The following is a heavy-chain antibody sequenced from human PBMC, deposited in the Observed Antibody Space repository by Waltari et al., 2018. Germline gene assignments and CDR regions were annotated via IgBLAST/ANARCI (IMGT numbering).Heavy chain of an antibody. CDR1: GYSISNVYY. D-gene: IGHD1-1*01. CDR2: IHHSGSP. J-gene: IGHJ5*02. Sequence: QVQLQQSGPGLVKPSETLSLTCTVSGYSISNVYYWGWIRQPPGKGLEWIGSIHHSGSPYYNPSLNSRVTIALETSNNQFSLKLTSVAATDTAIYYCARQPIEGNLPDWFDPWGQGTLVTVSS. CDR3: ARQPIEGNLPDWFDP. V-gene: IGHV4-38-2*02.